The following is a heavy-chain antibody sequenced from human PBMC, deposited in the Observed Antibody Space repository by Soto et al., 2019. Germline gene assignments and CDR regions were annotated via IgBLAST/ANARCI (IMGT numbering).Heavy chain of an antibody. CDR2: INPNSGGT. J-gene: IGHJ6*02. CDR3: ACAQKYQLQDYYGMDV. V-gene: IGHV1-2*02. Sequence: QVQLVQSGAAVKKPGASVKVSCKASGYTFTGYYMHWVRQAPGQGLEWMGWINPNSGGTNYAQKFQGRVTRTRDTYISTAYMELSRLRSDDTAVYYCACAQKYQLQDYYGMDVCGQGTTVTVSS. D-gene: IGHD2-2*01. CDR1: GYTFTGYY.